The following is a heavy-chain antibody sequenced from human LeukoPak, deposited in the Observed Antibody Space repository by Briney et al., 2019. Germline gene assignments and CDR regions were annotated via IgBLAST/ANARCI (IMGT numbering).Heavy chain of an antibody. CDR2: INPNSGGT. CDR1: GYTFTGYY. V-gene: IGHV1-2*06. CDR3: ARGPRSSSGYYEFDY. D-gene: IGHD3-22*01. J-gene: IGHJ4*02. Sequence: ASVKVSCKASGYTFTGYYIHWVRQAPGQGLEWMGRINPNSGGTYYAQKFQDRVTMTRDTSISTAYMELSRLTSDDTAVYYCARGPRSSSGYYEFDYWGQGTLVTVSS.